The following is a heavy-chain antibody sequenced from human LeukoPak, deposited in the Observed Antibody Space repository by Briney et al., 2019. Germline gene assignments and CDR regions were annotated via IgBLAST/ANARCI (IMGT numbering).Heavy chain of an antibody. CDR2: INPNSGGT. J-gene: IGHJ4*02. D-gene: IGHD3-22*01. Sequence: GASVKVSCKASGYTFTGYYMHWVRQAPGQGLEWMGGINPNSGGTNYAQKFQGRVTMTRDTSISTAYMELSRLRSDDTAVYYCARINSGYYSFDYWGQGTLVTVSS. CDR3: ARINSGYYSFDY. CDR1: GYTFTGYY. V-gene: IGHV1-2*02.